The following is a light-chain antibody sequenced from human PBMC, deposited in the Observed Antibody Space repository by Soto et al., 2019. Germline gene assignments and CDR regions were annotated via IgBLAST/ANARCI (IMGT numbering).Light chain of an antibody. CDR3: QQYNNWPIT. V-gene: IGKV3-15*01. Sequence: EVVLTQSPATLSVSPGEGATLSCRASQSVNVLLAWYQQKPGQAPRLLIYRASTRATGVPARFSGSGSETEFTLTISTLQYEDFAVYYCQQYNNWPITFGQGTRLEIK. CDR1: QSVNVL. J-gene: IGKJ5*01. CDR2: RAS.